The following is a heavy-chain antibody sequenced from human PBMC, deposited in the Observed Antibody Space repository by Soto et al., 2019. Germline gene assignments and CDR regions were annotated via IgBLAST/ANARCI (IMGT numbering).Heavy chain of an antibody. Sequence: QVQLQESGPGLVKPSQTLSLTCVVSGGSISNGGYYWSWIRQHPGKGLEWIGAIYFSGSTYYNPSLKSRVTISVATPKNQCSLKLSSVTAADTAVYFCARESHSQQPNHRWGGGYMEVWSKETTVTVSS. V-gene: IGHV4-31*11. CDR1: GGSISNGGYY. CDR3: ARESHSQQPNHRWGGGYMEV. D-gene: IGHD6-13*01. J-gene: IGHJ6*03. CDR2: IYFSGST.